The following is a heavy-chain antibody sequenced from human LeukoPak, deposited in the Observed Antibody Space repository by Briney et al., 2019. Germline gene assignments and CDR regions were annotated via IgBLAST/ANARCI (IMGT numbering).Heavy chain of an antibody. V-gene: IGHV3-53*04. J-gene: IGHJ4*02. D-gene: IGHD7-27*01. Sequence: PGGSLRLSCAASGFSVSNNFMTWGRRAPGKGLEWVSFIYGGGTTYYADSVKGRFTISRHDSNNTLYLQMNSLRADDTAVYYCARSSQAGPWGLGFDSWGQGTLSPSPQ. CDR3: ARSSQAGPWGLGFDS. CDR1: GFSVSNNF. CDR2: IYGGGTT.